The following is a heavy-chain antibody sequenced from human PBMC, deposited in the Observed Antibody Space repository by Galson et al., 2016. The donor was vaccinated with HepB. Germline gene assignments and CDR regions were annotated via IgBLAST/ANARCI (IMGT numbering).Heavy chain of an antibody. V-gene: IGHV3-53*01. Sequence: SLRLSCAASGFTVSSSFLSWVRQAPGKGLEWISVIYRGTITYYADSVKGRFTISRDNSKNTLSLHMNSLRDGDTAVYYCAKVRQLFYHYYMDVWGKGTTDTVSS. CDR2: IYRGTIT. D-gene: IGHD5/OR15-5a*01. J-gene: IGHJ6*04. CDR3: AKVRQLFYHYYMDV. CDR1: GFTVSSSF.